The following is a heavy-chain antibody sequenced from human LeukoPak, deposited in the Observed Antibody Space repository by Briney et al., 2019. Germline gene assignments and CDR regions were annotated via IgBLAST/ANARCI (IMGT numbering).Heavy chain of an antibody. V-gene: IGHV4-59*12. CDR1: GGSISSYY. CDR3: ARGGIVVVPAAIFRPSYYYYGMDV. D-gene: IGHD2-2*01. J-gene: IGHJ6*02. Sequence: SETLSLTCTVSGGSISSYYWSWIRQPPGKGLEWIGYIYYSGSTNYNPSLKSRVTISVDTSKNQFSLKLSSVTAADTAVYYCARGGIVVVPAAIFRPSYYYYGMDVWGQGTTVTVSS. CDR2: IYYSGST.